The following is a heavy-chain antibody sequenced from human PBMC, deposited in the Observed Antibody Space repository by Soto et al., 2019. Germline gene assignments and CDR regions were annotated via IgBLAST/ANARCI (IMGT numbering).Heavy chain of an antibody. Sequence: PGGSLRLSCAASGFTFSSYAMSWVRQAPGKGLEWVGRIKSKTDGGTTDYAAPVKGRSTISRDDSKNTLYLQMNGLYSGDTAVYFCTSLSYDYIWGSYRSWPDYWGQGTLVTVSS. J-gene: IGHJ4*02. CDR1: GFTFSSYA. CDR2: IKSKTDGGTT. D-gene: IGHD3-16*02. CDR3: TSLSYDYIWGSYRSWPDY. V-gene: IGHV3-15*01.